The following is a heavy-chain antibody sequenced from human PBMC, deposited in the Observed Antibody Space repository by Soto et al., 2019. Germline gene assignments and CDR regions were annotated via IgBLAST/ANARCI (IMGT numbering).Heavy chain of an antibody. CDR2: IKPDGSEK. CDR3: ARDYEFGSDI. V-gene: IGHV3-7*01. D-gene: IGHD3-10*01. Sequence: EVQLVESGGGLVQPGGSLRLSCEASAFTLSSYWMSWVRQAPGKGLEWVANIKPDGSEKYYVDSVKGRFTISRDNTKNSLYLQMSTLRPEDTAIYYCARDYEFGSDIWGQGTLVTVSS. J-gene: IGHJ3*02. CDR1: AFTLSSYW.